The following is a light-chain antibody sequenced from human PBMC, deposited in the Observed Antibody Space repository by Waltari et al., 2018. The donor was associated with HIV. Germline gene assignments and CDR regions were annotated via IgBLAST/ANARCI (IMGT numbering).Light chain of an antibody. V-gene: IGLV1-51*01. Sequence: QSVLTQPPSVSAAPAQKVTISCSGTSLQYGTNYVSWYQQLPETAPKLLIYDKNGRPSGMPDRFSGSNSGTAATLGITGRQTGDEADYYCGTWENSLSVVVFGGGTKLTVL. CDR2: DKN. CDR3: GTWENSLSVVV. J-gene: IGLJ2*01. CDR1: SLQYGTNY.